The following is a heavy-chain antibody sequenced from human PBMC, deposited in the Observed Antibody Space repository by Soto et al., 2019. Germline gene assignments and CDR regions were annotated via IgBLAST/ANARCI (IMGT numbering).Heavy chain of an antibody. CDR1: GFIFSNHD. CDR3: VKEGRVGVEGFDF. J-gene: IGHJ4*02. Sequence: EVQLLESGGGLVQPGGSLRLSCAATGFIFSNHDRHWVRQVPGEGREWVGGFGGDLITQFYPDSVKGRFTISRDNSNSTLYLQMKSLRVEDTAIYYCVKEGRVGVEGFDFWGQGALVTVSS. V-gene: IGHV3-23*01. CDR2: FGGDLITQ. D-gene: IGHD1-26*01.